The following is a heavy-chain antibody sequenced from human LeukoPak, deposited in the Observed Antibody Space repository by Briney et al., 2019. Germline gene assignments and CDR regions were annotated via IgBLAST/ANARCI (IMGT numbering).Heavy chain of an antibody. CDR1: GGSISSYY. D-gene: IGHD3-10*01. J-gene: IGHJ4*02. CDR3: ARERFGGSTLIDY. Sequence: SETLSLTCTVSGGSISSYYWSWIRQPPGKGLEWIGYIYYSGSTNYNPSLKSRVTMSVDTSKNQFSLKLSSPTAADTAVYYCARERFGGSTLIDYWGQGTLVTVSS. V-gene: IGHV4-59*12. CDR2: IYYSGST.